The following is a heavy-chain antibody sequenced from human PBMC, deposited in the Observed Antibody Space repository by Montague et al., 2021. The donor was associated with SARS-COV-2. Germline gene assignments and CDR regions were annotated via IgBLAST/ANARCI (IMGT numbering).Heavy chain of an antibody. CDR3: ARGGSYYDFWSGYYNYYYGMDV. CDR2: ISSSGSTI. J-gene: IGHJ6*02. CDR1: GFTFSSYE. D-gene: IGHD3-3*01. Sequence: SLRLSCAASGFTFSSYEMNWVRQAPGKGLEWVSYISSSGSTIYYADSEKGRFTISRDNAKNSLYLQMNSLRAEDTAVYYCARGGSYYDFWSGYYNYYYGMDVWGQGTTVTVSS. V-gene: IGHV3-48*03.